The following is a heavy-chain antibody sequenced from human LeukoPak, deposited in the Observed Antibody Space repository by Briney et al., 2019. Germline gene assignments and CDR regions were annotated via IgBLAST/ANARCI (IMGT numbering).Heavy chain of an antibody. CDR2: IKQDGSEE. V-gene: IGHV3-7*01. CDR1: GFTFSSYW. CDR3: ARDYYDSSGYYEPYYYYYGMDV. D-gene: IGHD3-22*01. Sequence: GGSLRLSCAASGFTFSSYWMSWVRQAPGKGLEWVANIKQDGSEEYYVDSVKGRFTISRGNAKNSLYLQMNSLRAEDTAVYYCARDYYDSSGYYEPYYYYYGMDVWGQGTTVTVPS. J-gene: IGHJ6*02.